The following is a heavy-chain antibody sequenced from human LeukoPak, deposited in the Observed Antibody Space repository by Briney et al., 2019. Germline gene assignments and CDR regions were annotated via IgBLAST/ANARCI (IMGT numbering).Heavy chain of an antibody. V-gene: IGHV1-69*04. Sequence: GASVKVSCKASGGTFSSYAISWVRQAPGQGLEWMGRIIPILGIANYAQKFQGRVTITADKSTSTAYMELSSLRSEDTAVYYCARSSLVSYDSSGYYRGPYYFGYWGQGTLVTVSS. CDR3: ARSSLVSYDSSGYYRGPYYFGY. D-gene: IGHD3-22*01. J-gene: IGHJ4*02. CDR2: IIPILGIA. CDR1: GGTFSSYA.